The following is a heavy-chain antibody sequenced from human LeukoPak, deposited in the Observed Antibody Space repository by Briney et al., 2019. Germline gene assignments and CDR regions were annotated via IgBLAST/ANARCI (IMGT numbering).Heavy chain of an antibody. D-gene: IGHD3-9*01. CDR2: INHSGST. CDR1: GGSFSGYY. J-gene: IGHJ6*02. CDR3: ARVRYYDILTGYHPYYYYYGMDV. V-gene: IGHV4-34*01. Sequence: SETLSLTCAVYGGSFSGYYWSWIRQPPGKGLEWIGEINHSGSTNYDPSLKSRVTISVDTSKSQFSLKLSSVTAADTAVYYCARVRYYDILTGYHPYYYYYGMDVWGQGTTVTVSS.